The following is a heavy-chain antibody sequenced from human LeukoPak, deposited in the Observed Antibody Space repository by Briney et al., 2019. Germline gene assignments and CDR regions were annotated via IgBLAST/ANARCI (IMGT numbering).Heavy chain of an antibody. CDR1: GGTFSSYA. V-gene: IGHV1-46*01. Sequence: ASVTVSCTASGGTFSSYAISWVRQAPGQGLEWMGVKFSHDGTTSYTQNFQGRLTMTRDTSTSTVYMELSSLRSEDTAVYYCARDSGNFHYDMDVWGQGTTVIVSS. D-gene: IGHD3-10*01. J-gene: IGHJ6*02. CDR3: ARDSGNFHYDMDV. CDR2: KFSHDGTT.